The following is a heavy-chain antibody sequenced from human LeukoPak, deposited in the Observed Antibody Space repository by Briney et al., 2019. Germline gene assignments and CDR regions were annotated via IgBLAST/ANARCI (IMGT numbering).Heavy chain of an antibody. V-gene: IGHV4-30-4*01. CDR1: GGSISSGDYY. CDR2: IYYSGST. D-gene: IGHD3-22*01. J-gene: IGHJ4*02. Sequence: TSETLSLTCTVSGGSISSGDYYWSWIRQPPGKGLEWIGYIYYSGSTYYNPSLKSRVTISVDTSKNQFSLKLSSVTAADTAVYYCARGTKTYYYDSSGYYYFDYWGQGTLVTVSS. CDR3: ARGTKTYYYDSSGYYYFDY.